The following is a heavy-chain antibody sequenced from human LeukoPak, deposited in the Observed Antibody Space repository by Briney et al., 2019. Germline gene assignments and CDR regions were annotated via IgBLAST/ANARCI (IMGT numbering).Heavy chain of an antibody. CDR2: ISAYNGNT. V-gene: IGHV1-18*01. Sequence: ASVKVSCQASGYTFTSYNINWVRQAPGQELEWMGWISAYNGNTNYAQELQGRVTMTTDTSTNTAYMELRSLRSDDTVVYYCARGDMIPWSSLSGAFDIWGQGTMVTVSS. CDR3: ARGDMIPWSSLSGAFDI. CDR1: GYTFTSYN. D-gene: IGHD3-16*01. J-gene: IGHJ3*02.